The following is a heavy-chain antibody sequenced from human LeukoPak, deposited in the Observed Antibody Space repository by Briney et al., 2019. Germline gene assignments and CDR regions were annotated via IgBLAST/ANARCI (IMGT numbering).Heavy chain of an antibody. CDR2: ISGSGGST. J-gene: IGHJ4*02. CDR3: AKGRGADDY. CDR1: GFTISSYA. D-gene: IGHD3-10*01. V-gene: IGHV3-23*01. Sequence: PGGSLRLSCAASGFTISSYAMSWVRQALGKGLEWVSAISGSGGSTYYADSVKGRFTISRDNSKNTLYLQMSSLRAEDTAVYYCAKGRGADDYWGQGTLVTVSS.